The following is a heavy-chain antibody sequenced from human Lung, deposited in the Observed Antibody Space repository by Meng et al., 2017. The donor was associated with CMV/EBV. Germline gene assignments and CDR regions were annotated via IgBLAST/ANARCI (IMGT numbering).Heavy chain of an antibody. CDR3: GRMGVAPFDI. CDR1: GFSIDDYA. Sequence: SWAASGFSIDDYAMHWVRQAPGKGLEWVSGISWNSDNIAYADSVKGRFTISRDNARNSLYLQMNTLKIEDTAFYYCGRMGVAPFDIWGQGTLVTVSS. J-gene: IGHJ3*02. V-gene: IGHV3-9*01. D-gene: IGHD3-3*01. CDR2: ISWNSDNI.